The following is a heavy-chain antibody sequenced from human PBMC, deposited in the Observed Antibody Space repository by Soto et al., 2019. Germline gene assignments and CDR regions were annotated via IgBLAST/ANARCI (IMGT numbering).Heavy chain of an antibody. CDR2: IYYSGST. CDR3: TTECIAIGGKFH. CDR1: GGSISSSSYY. Sequence: PSETLSLTCTVSGGSISSSSYYWGWIRQPPGKGLEWIGSIYYSGSTYYNPSLKSRVTISVDTSKNQFSLKLSSVTAADTAGYHCTTECIAIGGKFHWGQGTLVTVSS. J-gene: IGHJ4*02. D-gene: IGHD6-19*01. V-gene: IGHV4-39*02.